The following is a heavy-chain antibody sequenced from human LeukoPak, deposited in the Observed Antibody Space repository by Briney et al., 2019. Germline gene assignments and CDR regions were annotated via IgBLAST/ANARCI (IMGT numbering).Heavy chain of an antibody. CDR2: INPNSGGT. J-gene: IGHJ4*02. V-gene: IGHV1-2*02. Sequence: ASVKVSCKASGHTFTGYYMHWVRQAPGQGLEWMGWINPNSGGTNYAQKFQGRVTMTRDTSISTAYMELSRLRSDDTAVYYCSREGIGDYYDREPFDYWGQGTLVTVSS. CDR3: SREGIGDYYDREPFDY. D-gene: IGHD3-22*01. CDR1: GHTFTGYY.